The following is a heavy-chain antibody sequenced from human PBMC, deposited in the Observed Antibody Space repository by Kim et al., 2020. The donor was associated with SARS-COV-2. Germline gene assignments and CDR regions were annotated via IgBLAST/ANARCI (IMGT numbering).Heavy chain of an antibody. J-gene: IGHJ3*02. V-gene: IGHV3-30*18. CDR1: GFTFRNYG. CDR2: ISYDGSNK. Sequence: WGSLRLSCAASGFTFRNYGMHWVRQAPGKGLEWVAVISYDGSNKYYADSVKGRFTISRNNSKNTLYRQMNSLRAEDTAVYYCAKRELSYYYGSGTYPGAFDIWGQGTMVTVSS. D-gene: IGHD3-10*01. CDR3: AKRELSYYYGSGTYPGAFDI.